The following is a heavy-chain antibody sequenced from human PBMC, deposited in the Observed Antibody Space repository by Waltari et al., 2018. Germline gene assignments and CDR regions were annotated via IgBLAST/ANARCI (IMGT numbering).Heavy chain of an antibody. V-gene: IGHV3-74*01. CDR1: GFTFSSYW. Sequence: EVQLVESGGGFIQPGGSLRLSCAVSGFTFSSYWMHWVRQAPGKGLVWVSRIRGDGSFTSYADSVKGRFTISRDNAKNTLYLQMNRLRAEETAVYYCVRSGSSTPFDYWGQGTLVTVSS. D-gene: IGHD6-6*01. J-gene: IGHJ4*02. CDR3: VRSGSSTPFDY. CDR2: IRGDGSFT.